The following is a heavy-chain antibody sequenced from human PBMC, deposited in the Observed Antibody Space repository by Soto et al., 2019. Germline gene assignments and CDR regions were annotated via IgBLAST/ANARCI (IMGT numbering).Heavy chain of an antibody. D-gene: IGHD1-26*01. J-gene: IGHJ4*02. CDR1: GYTFTSYD. CDR3: ARERSGSSDY. Sequence: QVQLVQSGAEVKKPGASVKVSCKASGYTFTSYDINWVRQAPGQGLEWMGWMNPNSRNTGYAQKFQGRVTMTRNTSISTAYMELSSLRSDDTAVYYCARERSGSSDYWGQGTLVTVSS. V-gene: IGHV1-8*01. CDR2: MNPNSRNT.